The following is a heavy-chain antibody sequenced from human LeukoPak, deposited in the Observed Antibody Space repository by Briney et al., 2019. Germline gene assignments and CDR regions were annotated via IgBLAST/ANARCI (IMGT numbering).Heavy chain of an antibody. CDR2: IWYDGSNK. CDR3: ARDWMVRGPLGY. J-gene: IGHJ4*02. CDR1: GLTVSTNY. Sequence: PGGSLRLSCAASGLTVSTNYMSWVRQAPGKGLEWVAVIWYDGSNKYYADSVKGRFTISRDNSKNTLYLQMNSLRAEDTAVYYCARDWMVRGPLGYWGQGTLVTVSS. V-gene: IGHV3-33*08. D-gene: IGHD3-10*01.